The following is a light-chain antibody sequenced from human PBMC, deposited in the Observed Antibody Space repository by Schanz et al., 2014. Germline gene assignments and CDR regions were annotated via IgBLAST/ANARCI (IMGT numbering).Light chain of an antibody. J-gene: IGKJ1*01. CDR2: DAS. V-gene: IGKV1-17*03. CDR3: QQYNTYWT. CDR1: QGISNS. Sequence: DIQMTQSPSAMSASVGDRVSITCRASQGISNSLAWFQQKPGKAPNLLIYDASTLQSGVPSRFSGSGSGTEFTLTISSLQPDDFATYSCQQYNTYWTFGQGTKVEIK.